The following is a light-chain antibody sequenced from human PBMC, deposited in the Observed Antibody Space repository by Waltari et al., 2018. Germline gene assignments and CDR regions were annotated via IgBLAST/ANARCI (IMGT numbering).Light chain of an antibody. V-gene: IGKV3-15*01. Sequence: EIVMTQSPATLSVSPGERVTLSCRASQSISSYLAWYQQKPGQAPRLLIHDASTRATIIPARFGGSGSGTEFTLTISSLQSEDFAVYYCQQYDKWPLTFGGGTEVEIK. CDR2: DAS. CDR1: QSISSY. J-gene: IGKJ4*01. CDR3: QQYDKWPLT.